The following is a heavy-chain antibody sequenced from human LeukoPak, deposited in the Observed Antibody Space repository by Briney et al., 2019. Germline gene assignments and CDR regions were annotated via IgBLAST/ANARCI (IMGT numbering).Heavy chain of an antibody. CDR2: ISSSSSYI. V-gene: IGHV3-21*04. D-gene: IGHD2-15*01. Sequence: GGSLRLSCAASGFTFSSYSMTWARQAPGKGLEWVSSISSSSSYIYYADSVKGRFTISRDNAKNSLYLQMNSLRAEDTAVYYCAREVVVVVAAYYGMDVWGQGTTVTVSS. J-gene: IGHJ6*02. CDR1: GFTFSSYS. CDR3: AREVVVVVAAYYGMDV.